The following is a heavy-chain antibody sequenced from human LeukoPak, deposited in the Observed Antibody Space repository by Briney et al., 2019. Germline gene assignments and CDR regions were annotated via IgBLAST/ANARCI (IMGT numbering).Heavy chain of an antibody. D-gene: IGHD3-22*01. V-gene: IGHV3-23*01. Sequence: GGSLRLSCAASGFTFGIYAMTWVRDAPGKGLECVLDISGSGGSHYYADSVKGRFTISRDNSKNTLLLQMNNLRSEDTAVYYCAKDASSGPRVHYVYGVDAWGEGNTVTVSS. J-gene: IGHJ6*04. CDR3: AKDASSGPRVHYVYGVDA. CDR2: ISGSGGSH. CDR1: GFTFGIYA.